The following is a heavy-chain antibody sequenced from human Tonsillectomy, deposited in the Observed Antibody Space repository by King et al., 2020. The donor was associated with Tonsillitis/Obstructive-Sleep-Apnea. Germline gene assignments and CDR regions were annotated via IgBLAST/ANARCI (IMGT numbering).Heavy chain of an antibody. D-gene: IGHD6-19*01. CDR3: AKDGSSGWYGYYYYYMDV. Sequence: VQLVESGGGVVQPGGSLRLSCAASGFTFDDYAMHWVRQAPGKGLEWVSLISGDGGSTYYADSVKGRFTISRDNSKNSLYLQMNSLRTEDTALYYCAKDGSSGWYGYYYYYMDVWGKGTTVTFSS. CDR1: GFTFDDYA. CDR2: ISGDGGST. J-gene: IGHJ6*03. V-gene: IGHV3-43*02.